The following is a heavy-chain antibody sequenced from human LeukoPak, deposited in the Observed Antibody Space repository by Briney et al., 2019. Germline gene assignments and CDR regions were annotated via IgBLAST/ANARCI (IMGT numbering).Heavy chain of an antibody. J-gene: IGHJ4*02. Sequence: PGRSLRLSCAASGFTFSTYWMSWVRQAPGKGLEWVANINQDGSGKDYVDSLKGRFTISRDNTKNSLYLQMNSLRAEDTAVYYRARGYRYVVYWGQGTLVTVSS. CDR2: INQDGSGK. CDR1: GFTFSTYW. D-gene: IGHD6-13*01. V-gene: IGHV3-7*03. CDR3: ARGYRYVVY.